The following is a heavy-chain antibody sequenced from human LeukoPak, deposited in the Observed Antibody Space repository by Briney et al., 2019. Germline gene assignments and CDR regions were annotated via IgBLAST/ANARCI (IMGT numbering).Heavy chain of an antibody. CDR1: GGSIRGYY. CDR2: IYYSGST. J-gene: IGHJ4*02. Sequence: SETLSLTCTVSGGSIRGYYWSWIRQPPGKGLEWIGYIYYSGSTNYNPSLKSRVTISVDTSKNQFSLNLSSVTAADTAVYYCARGRGYCSSTRCLPYYFDYWGQGTLVTASS. V-gene: IGHV4-59*12. D-gene: IGHD2-2*01. CDR3: ARGRGYCSSTRCLPYYFDY.